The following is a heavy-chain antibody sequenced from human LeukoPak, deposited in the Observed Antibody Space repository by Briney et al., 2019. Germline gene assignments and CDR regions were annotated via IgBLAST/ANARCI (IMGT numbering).Heavy chain of an antibody. J-gene: IGHJ4*02. CDR2: ISYDGNNK. CDR3: ARGAPERISSSTNYYFDY. CDR1: GFTFSSYA. Sequence: TGGSLRLSCAASGFTFSSYAMYWVRQAPGKGLAWVAVISYDGNNKYYADSVKGRFTISRDDSKNTLSLQMNSLRAEDTAAYYCARGAPERISSSTNYYFDYWGQGTLVTVSS. V-gene: IGHV3-30-3*01. D-gene: IGHD6-6*01.